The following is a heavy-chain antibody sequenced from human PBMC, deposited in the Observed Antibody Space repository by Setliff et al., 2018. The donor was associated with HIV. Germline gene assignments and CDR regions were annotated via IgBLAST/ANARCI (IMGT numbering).Heavy chain of an antibody. Sequence: SETLSLTCTVSGGSIRSSGYSWSWIRQPPGKGLEWIGYISQSGSTYYNPSLNSRVTISVDRSKNQFSLKLTSVTAADTAVYYCARDGYYYDSSGYYSLFDYWGQGTLVTVSS. D-gene: IGHD3-22*01. CDR3: ARDGYYYDSSGYYSLFDY. V-gene: IGHV4-30-2*01. CDR1: GGSIRSSGYS. CDR2: ISQSGST. J-gene: IGHJ4*02.